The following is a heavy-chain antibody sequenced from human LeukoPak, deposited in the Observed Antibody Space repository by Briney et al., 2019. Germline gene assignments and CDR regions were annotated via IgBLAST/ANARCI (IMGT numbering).Heavy chain of an antibody. Sequence: ASVKVSCKASGYTFTGYYMHWVRQAPGQGVEWMGRINPNSGGTNYAQKFQGRVTMTRDTSISTAYMELSRLRSDDTAVYYCARSRSRDCSSTSCYSHGLDYWGQGTLVTVSS. V-gene: IGHV1-2*06. D-gene: IGHD2-2*01. CDR1: GYTFTGYY. J-gene: IGHJ4*02. CDR2: INPNSGGT. CDR3: ARSRSRDCSSTSCYSHGLDY.